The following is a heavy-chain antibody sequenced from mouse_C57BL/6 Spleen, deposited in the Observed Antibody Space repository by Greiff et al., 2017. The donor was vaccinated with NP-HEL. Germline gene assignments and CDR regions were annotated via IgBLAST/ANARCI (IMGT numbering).Heavy chain of an antibody. J-gene: IGHJ2*01. CDR2: IHPNSGST. CDR3: AREGYWNFFDY. V-gene: IGHV1-64*01. Sequence: QVQLQQPGAELVKPGASVKLSCKASGYTFTSYWMHWVKQRPGQGLEWIGMIHPNSGSTNYNEKFKSKATLTVDKSSRTAYMQLSSLTSEDSAVYYCAREGYWNFFDYWGQGTTLTVSS. D-gene: IGHD1-1*01. CDR1: GYTFTSYW.